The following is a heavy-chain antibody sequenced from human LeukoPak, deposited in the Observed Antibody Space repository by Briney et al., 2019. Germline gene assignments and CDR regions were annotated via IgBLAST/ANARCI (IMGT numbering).Heavy chain of an antibody. V-gene: IGHV4-4*07. CDR2: IYTSGST. J-gene: IGHJ6*02. D-gene: IGHD1-1*01. Sequence: SETLSLTCTVSGGSISSYYWSWIRQPAGKGLEWIGRIYTSGSTNYNPSLKSRVTMSVDTSKNQFSLKLSSVTAADTAVYHCARDRLEPNYYYYGMDVWGQGTTVTVSS. CDR3: ARDRLEPNYYYYGMDV. CDR1: GGSISSYY.